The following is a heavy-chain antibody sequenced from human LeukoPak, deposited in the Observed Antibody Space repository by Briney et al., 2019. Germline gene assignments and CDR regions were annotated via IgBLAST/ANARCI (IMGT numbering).Heavy chain of an antibody. D-gene: IGHD5-12*01. CDR2: IYYSGGT. V-gene: IGHV4-59*01. CDR3: ARVSGYDFGGFDY. CDR1: GGSISSYY. J-gene: IGHJ4*02. Sequence: PSETLSLTCTVSGGSISSYYWSWIRQPPGKGLEWIGYIYYSGGTNYNPSLKSRVTISVDTSKNQFSLKLSSVTAADTAVYYCARVSGYDFGGFDYWGQGTLVTVSS.